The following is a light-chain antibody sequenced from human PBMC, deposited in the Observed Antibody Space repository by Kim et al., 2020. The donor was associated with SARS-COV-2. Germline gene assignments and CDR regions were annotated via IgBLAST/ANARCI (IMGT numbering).Light chain of an antibody. Sequence: GQSITISCTGTSSDVGAYNYVSWYHQQPGKAPKLIIYDVSDRPSGVSNRFSGSKSGNTASLTISGLQAEDEADYYCSSYTISSTLLFGGGTQLTVL. CDR2: DVS. CDR3: SSYTISSTLL. CDR1: SSDVGAYNY. V-gene: IGLV2-14*04. J-gene: IGLJ2*01.